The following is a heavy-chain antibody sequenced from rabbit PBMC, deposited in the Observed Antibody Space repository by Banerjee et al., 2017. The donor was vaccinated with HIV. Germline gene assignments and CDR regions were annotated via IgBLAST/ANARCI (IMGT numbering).Heavy chain of an antibody. CDR2: IGAGSSGST. J-gene: IGHJ4*01. V-gene: IGHV1S40*01. CDR3: ARSGAGANYPYFNL. Sequence: QSLEESGGDLVKPGGTLTLTCKASGIDFSSSYWICWVRQAPGKGLEWIACIGAGSSGSTYYASWAKGRFTISKTSSTTVTLQMTSLTAADTATYFCARSGAGANYPYFNLWGPGTLVTVS. CDR1: GIDFSSSYW. D-gene: IGHD6-1*01.